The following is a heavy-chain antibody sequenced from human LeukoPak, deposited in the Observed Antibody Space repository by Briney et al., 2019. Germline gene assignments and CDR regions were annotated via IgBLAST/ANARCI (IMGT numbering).Heavy chain of an antibody. Sequence: GGSLRLSCAASGFTFSSYEMNWVRQAPGKGLEWVSYISSSSSTIYYADSVKGRFTISRDNAKNSLYLQMNSLRAEDTAVYYCAREVEYCSGGSCYYFDYWGQGTLVTVSS. CDR1: GFTFSSYE. CDR2: ISSSSSTI. D-gene: IGHD2-15*01. V-gene: IGHV3-48*03. CDR3: AREVEYCSGGSCYYFDY. J-gene: IGHJ4*02.